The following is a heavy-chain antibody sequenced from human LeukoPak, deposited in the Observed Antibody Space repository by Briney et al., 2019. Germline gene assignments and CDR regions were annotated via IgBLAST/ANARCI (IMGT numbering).Heavy chain of an antibody. CDR2: INHSGST. CDR3: ASPHNAGAFDI. J-gene: IGHJ3*02. Sequence: SETLSLTCAVYGGSSSAYYWSWIRQPPGKGLEWIGEINHSGSTNYNPSLKSRVTMSLDTSKNQFSPKLSSVTAADTAVYYCASPHNAGAFDIWGQGTMVTVSS. D-gene: IGHD1-14*01. CDR1: GGSSSAYY. V-gene: IGHV4-34*01.